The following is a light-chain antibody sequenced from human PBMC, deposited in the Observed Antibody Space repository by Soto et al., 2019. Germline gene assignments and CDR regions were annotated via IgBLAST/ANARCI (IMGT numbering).Light chain of an antibody. CDR1: QSVRSSY. CDR2: GAS. V-gene: IGKV3-20*01. J-gene: IGKJ1*01. Sequence: EIVLTQSPGTLSLSPGERATLSCRASQSVRSSYLAWYQQKPGQAPRLLIYGASNRATGIPDRFSGSGSGTDFTLTISRLEPEDSGVYYCQQYDTSSWTFGQGTKVEIK. CDR3: QQYDTSSWT.